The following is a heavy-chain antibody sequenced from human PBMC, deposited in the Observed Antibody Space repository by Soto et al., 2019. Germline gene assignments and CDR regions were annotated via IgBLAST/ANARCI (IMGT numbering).Heavy chain of an antibody. CDR3: TTWMITMVRGAPYDAFDI. D-gene: IGHD3-10*01. CDR1: GFTFSNAW. V-gene: IGHV3-15*07. Sequence: GGSLRLSCAASGFTFSNAWMNWVRQAPGKGLEWVGRIKSKTDGGTTDYAAPVKGRFTISRDDSKNTLYLQMNSLKTEDTAVYYCTTWMITMVRGAPYDAFDIWGQGTMVTVSS. CDR2: IKSKTDGGTT. J-gene: IGHJ3*02.